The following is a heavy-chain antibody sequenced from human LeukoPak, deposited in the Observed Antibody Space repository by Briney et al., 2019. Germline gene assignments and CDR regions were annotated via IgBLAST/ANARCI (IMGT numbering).Heavy chain of an antibody. V-gene: IGHV1-18*04. J-gene: IGHJ4*02. CDR3: ARDYYDNSGGYFDY. Sequence: ASVKVSCKASGYTFTGYYIHWVRLAPGQGLEWMGWISAHNGNTNYAQKLQGRVTMTTDTSTGTAYMELRSLRSDDTAIYYCARDYYDNSGGYFDYWGQGTLVTVSS. CDR1: GYTFTGYY. D-gene: IGHD3-22*01. CDR2: ISAHNGNT.